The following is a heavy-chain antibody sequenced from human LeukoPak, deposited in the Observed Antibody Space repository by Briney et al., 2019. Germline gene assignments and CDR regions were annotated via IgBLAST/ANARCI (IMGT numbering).Heavy chain of an antibody. CDR1: GFTVSSNY. Sequence: GGSLRLSCAASGFTVSSNYMSWVRQAPGKGLEWVSILYSDGSTYYADSVKGRFTISRDNSKNTLYLQMNSLRAEDTAVYYCARDPPSDSSGYTFDYWGQGTPVTVSS. CDR3: ARDPPSDSSGYTFDY. CDR2: LYSDGST. D-gene: IGHD3-22*01. J-gene: IGHJ4*02. V-gene: IGHV3-53*01.